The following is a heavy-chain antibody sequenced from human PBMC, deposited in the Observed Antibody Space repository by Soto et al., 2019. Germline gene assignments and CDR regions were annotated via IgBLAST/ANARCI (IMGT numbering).Heavy chain of an antibody. V-gene: IGHV4-30-2*01. D-gene: IGHD2-8*02. J-gene: IGHJ5*02. CDR2: IYHSGST. CDR1: GGSISSGGYS. CDR3: ARGGGPMGGYGWFDP. Sequence: QLQLQESGSGLVKPSQTLSLTCAVSGGSISSGGYSWSWIRQPPGKGLEWIGYIYHSGSTYYNPSLKSRVTISVDRSKNQFSLKLSSVTAADTAVYYCARGGGPMGGYGWFDPWGQGTLVTVSS.